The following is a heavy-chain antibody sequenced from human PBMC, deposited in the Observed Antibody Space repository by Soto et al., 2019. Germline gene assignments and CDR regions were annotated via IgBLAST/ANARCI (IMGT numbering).Heavy chain of an antibody. V-gene: IGHV3-48*02. Sequence: PGGSLRLSCAASGFKFNIYSMNWIRQAPGKGLEWVSYITSDTLTIRYADSVRGRFIISRDNAGNSVFLQMNSLRDEDTATYYCARSVEGHFDYWGQGALVTVSS. CDR2: ITSDTLTI. CDR3: ARSVEGHFDY. J-gene: IGHJ4*02. CDR1: GFKFNIYS. D-gene: IGHD6-19*01.